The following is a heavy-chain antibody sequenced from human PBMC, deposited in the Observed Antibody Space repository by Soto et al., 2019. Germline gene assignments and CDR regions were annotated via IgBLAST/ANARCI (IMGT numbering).Heavy chain of an antibody. CDR1: GGTFSSYA. V-gene: IGHV1-69*13. Sequence: SVKVSCKASGGTFSSYAITWVRQAPGQGLEWMGGIIPFFGRTNYAQKFQGRVTITADESTSTAYMELSSLRSEDTAVYYCARGAGYYDSRGYYYRAVDIGG. CDR3: ARGAGYYDSRGYYYRAVDI. CDR2: IIPFFGRT. D-gene: IGHD3-22*01. J-gene: IGHJ3*02.